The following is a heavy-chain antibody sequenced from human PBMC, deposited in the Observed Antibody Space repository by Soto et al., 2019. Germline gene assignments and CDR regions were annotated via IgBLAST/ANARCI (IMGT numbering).Heavy chain of an antibody. V-gene: IGHV3-33*01. D-gene: IGHD5-18*01. Sequence: GGSLRLSCAASGFTFSSYGMHWVRQAPGKGLEWVAVIWYDGSNKYYTDSVKGRFTISRDNSKSTLYLQMNSLRAEDTAVYYCARDHHTAMVQDVWGQGTTVTVSS. CDR2: IWYDGSNK. CDR3: ARDHHTAMVQDV. CDR1: GFTFSSYG. J-gene: IGHJ6*02.